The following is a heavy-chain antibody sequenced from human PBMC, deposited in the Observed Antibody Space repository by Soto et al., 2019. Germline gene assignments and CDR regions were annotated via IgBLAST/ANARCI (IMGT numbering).Heavy chain of an antibody. J-gene: IGHJ6*02. CDR1: GFIFSSYS. V-gene: IGHV3-48*02. CDR2: IGSGSSSI. Sequence: GGSLRLSCTASGFIFSSYSMNWVRQAPGKGLEWVSYIGSGSSSIYYADSVKGRFTISRDNAKNSLYLQMNSLRDEDTAMYHCAREYPSYDFWSDYSGMDVWGQGTTVTVSS. D-gene: IGHD3-3*01. CDR3: AREYPSYDFWSDYSGMDV.